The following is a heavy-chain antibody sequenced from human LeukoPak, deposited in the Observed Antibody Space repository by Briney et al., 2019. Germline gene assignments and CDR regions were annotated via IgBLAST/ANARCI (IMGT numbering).Heavy chain of an antibody. Sequence: SETLSLTCTVSGGSISSTSYYWAWIRQPPGKGLEWIGTIYYSGSTYHNPSLKSRVTLSVDTSRNQFSLRLSSVDAADTAVYYCAKAGVRYFDSSGLYAFDFWGQGTTVTVSS. CDR2: IYYSGST. CDR1: GGSISSTSYY. CDR3: AKAGVRYFDSSGLYAFDF. J-gene: IGHJ3*01. D-gene: IGHD3-22*01. V-gene: IGHV4-39*01.